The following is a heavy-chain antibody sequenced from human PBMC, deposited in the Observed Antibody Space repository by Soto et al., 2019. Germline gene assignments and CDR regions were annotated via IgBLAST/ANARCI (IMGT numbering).Heavy chain of an antibody. Sequence: QVQLVQSGAEVKKPGSSVKVSCKSSGGTFSNYFISWVRQAPGQGLEWVGGIIPVFGTPNYAQRFQGRVTITADESTGTTDMELSSLRSEDTAVYYCARGPDGPMIVMVPFDYWGQGTPVTVAS. J-gene: IGHJ4*02. V-gene: IGHV1-69*01. D-gene: IGHD3-22*01. CDR2: IIPVFGTP. CDR3: ARGPDGPMIVMVPFDY. CDR1: GGTFSNYF.